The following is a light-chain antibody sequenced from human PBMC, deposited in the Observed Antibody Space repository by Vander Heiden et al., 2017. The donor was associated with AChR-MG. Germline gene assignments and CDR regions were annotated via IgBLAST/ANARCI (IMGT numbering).Light chain of an antibody. CDR3: AAWDDSLNGPV. J-gene: IGLJ2*01. Sequence: QSVLTQPPSASGTPGQRVTISCSGRSSNIGSNTVHWYQQLPGTAPKLLIYSNNQRPSGVPDRFSGSKSATSASLAISGLQSEDEADYYCAAWDDSLNGPVFGGGTKLTVL. CDR1: SSNIGSNT. CDR2: SNN. V-gene: IGLV1-44*01.